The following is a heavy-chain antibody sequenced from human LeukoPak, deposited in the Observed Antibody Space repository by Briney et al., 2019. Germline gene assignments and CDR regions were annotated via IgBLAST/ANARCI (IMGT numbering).Heavy chain of an antibody. J-gene: IGHJ5*02. CDR1: GFTFSSYA. V-gene: IGHV4-34*01. D-gene: IGHD3-3*01. Sequence: LRLSCAASGFTFSSYAMHWIRQPPGKGLEWIGEINHSGSTNYNPSLKSRVTISVDTSKNQFSLKLSSVTAADTAVYYCARGSPLRFLEWLSSSRGFDPWGQGTLVTVSS. CDR2: INHSGST. CDR3: ARGSPLRFLEWLSSSRGFDP.